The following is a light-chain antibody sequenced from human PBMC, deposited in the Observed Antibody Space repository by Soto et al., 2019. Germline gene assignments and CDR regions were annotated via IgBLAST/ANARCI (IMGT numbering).Light chain of an antibody. J-gene: IGKJ1*01. V-gene: IGKV3-15*01. Sequence: EIVMTQSPATLSVSPGERATLSCRASQSVRGNLAWYQQKPGQSPRLLIFGASTRATGVPDRFSGSGSEAACILPISNLQSEDFAIYYCQHYDDWPRTFGLGTKVEVK. CDR1: QSVRGN. CDR2: GAS. CDR3: QHYDDWPRT.